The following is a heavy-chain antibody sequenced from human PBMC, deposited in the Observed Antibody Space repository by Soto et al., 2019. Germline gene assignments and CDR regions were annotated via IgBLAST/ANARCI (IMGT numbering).Heavy chain of an antibody. V-gene: IGHV2-5*02. Sequence: SGPTLVNPTQTLTLTCTFSGFSLSTYGVGVGWRRQPPGKALEWLAIIYWDDDTRFSPSLRSRLAITKDTSKSQVVLTMTHMDPADTXTYYCAHRPGFSMAFDYWGPGSLVTVSS. CDR2: IYWDDDT. CDR1: GFSLSTYGVG. J-gene: IGHJ4*02. CDR3: AHRPGFSMAFDY. D-gene: IGHD3-10*01.